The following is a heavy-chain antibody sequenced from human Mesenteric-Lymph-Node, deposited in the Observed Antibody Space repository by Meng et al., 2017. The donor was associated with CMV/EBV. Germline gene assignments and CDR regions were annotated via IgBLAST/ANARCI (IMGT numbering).Heavy chain of an antibody. CDR2: INSVNDNT. Sequence: WVRQAPGQSLEWMGWINSVNDNTKYSQKVQGRVTIIRDTSASTAYMELSSLRSEDTAVYYCARDPGDCSSTSCQQALGYYYYYAMDVWGQGTTVTVSS. D-gene: IGHD2-2*01. J-gene: IGHJ6*02. CDR3: ARDPGDCSSTSCQQALGYYYYYAMDV. V-gene: IGHV1-3*01.